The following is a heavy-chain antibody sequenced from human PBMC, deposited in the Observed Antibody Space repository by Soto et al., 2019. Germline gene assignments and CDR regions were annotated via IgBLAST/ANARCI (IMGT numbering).Heavy chain of an antibody. CDR2: IYYSGST. V-gene: IGHV4-31*03. Sequence: QVQLQESGPGLVKPSQTLSLTCTVSGGSISSGGYYWSWIRQDPGKGLEWIGYIYYSGSTYYNPSLKSRVTIPVDTSKNQFSLKLSSVTAADTAVYYCARGSDIVVVVDYWGQGTLVTVSS. D-gene: IGHD2-15*01. CDR1: GGSISSGGYY. J-gene: IGHJ4*02. CDR3: ARGSDIVVVVDY.